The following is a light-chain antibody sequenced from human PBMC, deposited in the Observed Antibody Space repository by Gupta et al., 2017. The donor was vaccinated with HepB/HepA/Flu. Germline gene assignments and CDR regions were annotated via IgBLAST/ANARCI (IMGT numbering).Light chain of an antibody. V-gene: IGKV1-5*03. J-gene: IGKJ2*01. CDR1: QSISSW. Sequence: IQMTLSPSTLSAPVGERVTITCRASQSISSWLAWYQQKPGKAPRLLIYKASRLESGVPARFSGSGSGTEFTLTISSLQSDDFATYYCQQENSCPYTFGQGTKLEIK. CDR2: KAS. CDR3: QQENSCPYT.